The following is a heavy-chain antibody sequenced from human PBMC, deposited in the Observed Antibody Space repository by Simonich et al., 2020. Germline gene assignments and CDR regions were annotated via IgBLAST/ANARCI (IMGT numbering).Heavy chain of an antibody. V-gene: IGHV4-59*01. Sequence: QVQLQESGPGLVKPSETLSLTCTVSGGSLSSYYWSWYRQPPGKGLEWIGYIYYSGSTNYTPSLKSRVTISVDTSKNQFSLKLSSVTAADTAVYYCARGGLYFDYWGQGTLVTVSS. D-gene: IGHD2-15*01. CDR3: ARGGLYFDY. CDR2: IYYSGST. CDR1: GGSLSSYY. J-gene: IGHJ4*02.